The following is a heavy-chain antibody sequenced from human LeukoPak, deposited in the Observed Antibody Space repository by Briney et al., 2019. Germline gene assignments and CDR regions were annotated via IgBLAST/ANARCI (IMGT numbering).Heavy chain of an antibody. CDR2: IYDSGST. J-gene: IGHJ4*02. D-gene: IGHD5-18*01. CDR3: ARGQGYSYGLYYFDY. V-gene: IGHV4-59*12. Sequence: SETLSLTCTVSGGSISSYYWSWIRQPPGKGLEWIGYIYDSGSTNYNPSLKSRVTISVDTSKNQFSLKLSSVTAADTAVYYCARGQGYSYGLYYFDYWGQGTLVTVSS. CDR1: GGSISSYY.